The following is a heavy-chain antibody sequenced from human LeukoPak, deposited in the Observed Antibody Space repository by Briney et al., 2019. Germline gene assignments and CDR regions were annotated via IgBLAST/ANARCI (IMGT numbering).Heavy chain of an antibody. J-gene: IGHJ6*03. D-gene: IGHD3-22*01. CDR2: IIPIFGTA. Sequence: SVKVSRKASGGTFSSYAISWVRQAPGQGLEWMGGIIPIFGTANYAQKFQGRVTITTDESTSTAYMELSSLRPEDTAVYYCARGGDYYDSRPYYYMDVWGKGTTVTVSS. CDR1: GGTFSSYA. V-gene: IGHV1-69*05. CDR3: ARGGDYYDSRPYYYMDV.